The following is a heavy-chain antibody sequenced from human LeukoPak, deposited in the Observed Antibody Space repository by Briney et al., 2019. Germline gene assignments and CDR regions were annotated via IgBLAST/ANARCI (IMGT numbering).Heavy chain of an antibody. CDR1: GFTFSDYD. J-gene: IGHJ4*02. V-gene: IGHV3-21*06. Sequence: GGSLRLSCSASGFTFSDYDMNWIRQAPGKGLEWISAISGRSSHTYYGDSVKGRFSISRDNAKNLLYLQMNGLGAEDTAVYYCGRAFPPLRTSSAGDLWGQGTLVTVSS. CDR2: ISGRSSHT. CDR3: GRAFPPLRTSSAGDL. D-gene: IGHD3-16*01.